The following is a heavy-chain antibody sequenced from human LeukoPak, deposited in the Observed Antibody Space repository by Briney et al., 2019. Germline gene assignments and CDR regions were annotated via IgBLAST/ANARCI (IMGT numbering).Heavy chain of an antibody. CDR3: ASPLGGSYYKNGYFDY. D-gene: IGHD1-26*01. V-gene: IGHV3-30-3*01. J-gene: IGHJ4*02. Sequence: PGGSLRLSCAASGFTVSSYAMHWVRQAPGKGLEWVAVISYDGSNKYYADSVKGRFTISRDNSKNTLYLQMNSLRAEDTAVYYCASPLGGSYYKNGYFDYWGQGTLVTVSS. CDR2: ISYDGSNK. CDR1: GFTVSSYA.